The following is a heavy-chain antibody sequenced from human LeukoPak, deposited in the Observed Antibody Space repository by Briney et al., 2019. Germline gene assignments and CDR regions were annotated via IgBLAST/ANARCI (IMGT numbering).Heavy chain of an antibody. CDR2: INSDGSST. CDR3: ARAIRLFGIDY. D-gene: IGHD3-22*01. J-gene: IGHJ4*02. CDR1: GFTFSSYW. Sequence: PGRSLRLSCAASGFTFSSYWMHWVRQAPGKGLVWVSRINSDGSSTSYADSVKGRFTISRDNAKNTLYLQMNSLRAEDTAVYYCARAIRLFGIDYWGQGTLVTVSS. V-gene: IGHV3-74*01.